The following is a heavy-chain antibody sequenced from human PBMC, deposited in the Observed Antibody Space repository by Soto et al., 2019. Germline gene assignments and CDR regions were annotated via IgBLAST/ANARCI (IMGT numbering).Heavy chain of an antibody. CDR2: IIPMLGMA. CDR3: AREAGLVVLTARPYWDFDL. J-gene: IGHJ2*01. Sequence: QVQVVQSGAEVKKPGSSVKVSCKASGGTFSNYTISWVRQAPGQGLEWMGRIIPMLGMANYAQKFQGRVTISADKSTSTAYMELTSLRSEDTAVYYCAREAGLVVLTARPYWDFDLWGRGTLVTVSS. V-gene: IGHV1-69*08. CDR1: GGTFSNYT. D-gene: IGHD2-21*02.